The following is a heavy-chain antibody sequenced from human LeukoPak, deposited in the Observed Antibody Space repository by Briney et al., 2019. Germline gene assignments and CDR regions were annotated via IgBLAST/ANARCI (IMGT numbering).Heavy chain of an antibody. CDR1: GFTFSAYS. V-gene: IGHV3-48*02. J-gene: IGHJ4*02. CDR2: ISGSSSSI. CDR3: ARDQGDGIRGVNFDY. Sequence: GGSLRLSCAASGFTFSAYSMNWVRQAPGKGLEWLSYISGSSSSIHHADSVKGRFTISRDNAKNSLYLQMNSLRDEDTAVYYCARDQGDGIRGVNFDYWGQGTLFTVSS. D-gene: IGHD3-10*01.